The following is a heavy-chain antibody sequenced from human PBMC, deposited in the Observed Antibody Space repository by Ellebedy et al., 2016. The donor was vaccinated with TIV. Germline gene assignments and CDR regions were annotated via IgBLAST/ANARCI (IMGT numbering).Heavy chain of an antibody. J-gene: IGHJ4*02. Sequence: SETLSLXXTVSGGSISSYYWSWIRQPPGKGLEWIGYIYYSGSTNYNPSLKSRVTISVDTSKNQFSLKLSSVTAADTAVYYCARDGSRGIPAAGRFDYWGQGTLVTVSS. V-gene: IGHV4-59*01. D-gene: IGHD6-13*01. CDR3: ARDGSRGIPAAGRFDY. CDR2: IYYSGST. CDR1: GGSISSYY.